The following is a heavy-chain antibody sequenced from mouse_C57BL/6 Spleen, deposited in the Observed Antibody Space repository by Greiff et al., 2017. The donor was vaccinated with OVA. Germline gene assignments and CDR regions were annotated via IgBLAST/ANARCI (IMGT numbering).Heavy chain of an antibody. CDR2: IYPRSGNT. J-gene: IGHJ2*01. CDR1: GYTFTSYG. Sequence: QVQLQQSGAELARPGASVKLSCKASGYTFTSYGISWVKQRTGQGLEWIGEIYPRSGNTYYNEKFKGKATLTADKSSSTAYMELRSLTSEDSAVYFCAQRLITTVVEEGDYWGQGTTLTVSS. D-gene: IGHD1-1*01. V-gene: IGHV1-81*01. CDR3: AQRLITTVVEEGDY.